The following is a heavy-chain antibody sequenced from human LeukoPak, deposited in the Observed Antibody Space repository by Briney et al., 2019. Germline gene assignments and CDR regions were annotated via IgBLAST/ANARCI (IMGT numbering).Heavy chain of an antibody. CDR2: IYTTGRT. D-gene: IGHD3-22*01. V-gene: IGHV4-4*07. CDR3: ARAGYSISSYRFDY. Sequence: SETLSLNCSVSVDSISSYWWSWLRQPAGKGVEFLGRIYTTGRTNYNPSLKSRVSMSVDTSKHKFSLELRSVTAADTAVYFCARAGYSISSYRFDYWGQGALVTVSS. J-gene: IGHJ4*02. CDR1: VDSISSYW.